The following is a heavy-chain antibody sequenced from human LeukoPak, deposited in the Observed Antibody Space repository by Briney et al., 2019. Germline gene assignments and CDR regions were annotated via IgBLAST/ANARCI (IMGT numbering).Heavy chain of an antibody. CDR3: ARDNPHYGDFFYYYYGMDV. V-gene: IGHV4-4*02. D-gene: IGHD4-17*01. Sequence: SETLSLTCAVSGGSISSSNWWSWVRQPPGKGLEWIGEIYHSGSTNYNPSLKSRVTISVDKSKNQFSLKLSSVTAADTAVYYCARDNPHYGDFFYYYYGMDVWGQGPTVPVSS. CDR2: IYHSGST. CDR1: GGSISSSNW. J-gene: IGHJ6*02.